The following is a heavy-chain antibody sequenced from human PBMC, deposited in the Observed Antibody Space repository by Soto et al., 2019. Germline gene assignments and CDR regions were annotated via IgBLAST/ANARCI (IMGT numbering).Heavy chain of an antibody. CDR1: GYSFTSYW. CDR3: ARRAHMSRRGETFSYYHYVMDV. Sequence: GESLKISCKGSGYSFTSYWISWVRQMPGKGLEWMGRIDPIDSYTNYSPSFQGHVTISADKSISTAYLQWSSLKASDTAMYYCARRAHMSRRGETFSYYHYVMDVWGQGTTVIVSS. V-gene: IGHV5-10-1*01. D-gene: IGHD3-16*01. J-gene: IGHJ6*02. CDR2: IDPIDSYT.